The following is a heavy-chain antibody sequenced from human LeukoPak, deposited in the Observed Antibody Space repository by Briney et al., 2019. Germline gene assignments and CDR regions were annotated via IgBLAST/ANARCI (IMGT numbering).Heavy chain of an antibody. D-gene: IGHD6-19*01. CDR2: ISYDGSNK. V-gene: IGHV3-30*04. CDR1: GFTFSSYA. Sequence: GRSLRLSCAASGFTFSSYAMHWVRQAPGKGLEWVAVISYDGSNKYYADSVKGRFTISRDNSKNTLYLQMNSLRAEDTAVYYCARGVAEQWPVQRWFDPWGQGTLVTVSS. J-gene: IGHJ5*02. CDR3: ARGVAEQWPVQRWFDP.